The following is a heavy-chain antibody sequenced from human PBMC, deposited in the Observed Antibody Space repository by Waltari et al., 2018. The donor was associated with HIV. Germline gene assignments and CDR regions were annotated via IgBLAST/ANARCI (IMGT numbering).Heavy chain of an antibody. D-gene: IGHD3-3*01. J-gene: IGHJ5*02. CDR3: ARGLFGVGSNWFDP. Sequence: QVQLQESGPGLVKPSETLSLPCSVSGGSFISYHWTWIRQPPGKGLEWIGYIYYPGRTNCNPSLKSRVTISVDTSKNQFSLRLRSVTAADTAVYYCARGLFGVGSNWFDPWGQGILVTVSS. V-gene: IGHV4-59*01. CDR2: IYYPGRT. CDR1: GGSFISYH.